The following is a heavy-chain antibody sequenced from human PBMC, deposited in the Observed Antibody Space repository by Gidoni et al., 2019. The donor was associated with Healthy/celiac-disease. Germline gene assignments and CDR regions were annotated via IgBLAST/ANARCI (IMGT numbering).Heavy chain of an antibody. CDR2: INPSGGST. CDR1: GYTFTSYY. D-gene: IGHD3-10*01. CDR3: ARGITMVRGAPPYYFDY. Sequence: QVQLVQSGAEVKKPGASVKVSCKASGYTFTSYYMHWVRQAPGQGLEWMGIINPSGGSTSYAQKFQGRVTMTRDTSTSTVYMELSCLRSEDTAVYYCARGITMVRGAPPYYFDYWGQGTLVTVSS. J-gene: IGHJ4*02. V-gene: IGHV1-46*01.